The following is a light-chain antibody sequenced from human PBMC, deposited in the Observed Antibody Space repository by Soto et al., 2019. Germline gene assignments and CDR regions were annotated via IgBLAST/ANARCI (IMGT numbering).Light chain of an antibody. V-gene: IGLV2-14*01. CDR1: SSDVGGFNY. J-gene: IGLJ1*01. Sequence: QSVLTQPASVSGSPGQSITISCTGTSSDVGGFNYVSWYQQHPGKAPKLIIYEVSNRPSGVSTRFSGSKSGNTASLIISGLQAEDEADYYCSSYTSNSPYVFGSGTKDT. CDR2: EVS. CDR3: SSYTSNSPYV.